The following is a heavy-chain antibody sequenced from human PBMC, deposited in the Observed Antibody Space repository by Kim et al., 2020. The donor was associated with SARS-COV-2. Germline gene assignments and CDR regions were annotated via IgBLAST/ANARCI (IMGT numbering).Heavy chain of an antibody. D-gene: IGHD3-22*01. J-gene: IGHJ4*02. Sequence: DSVKGRFTISRDNSKNTLDLQMNSLRAEDTAVYYCALKAPYYYDSQLFDYWGQGTLVTVSS. V-gene: IGHV3-23*01. CDR3: ALKAPYYYDSQLFDY.